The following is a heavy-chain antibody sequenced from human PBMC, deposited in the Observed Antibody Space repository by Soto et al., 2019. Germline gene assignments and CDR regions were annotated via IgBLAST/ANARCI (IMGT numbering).Heavy chain of an antibody. J-gene: IGHJ4*02. CDR3: ARGRYGDS. CDR2: ISAHNGNT. V-gene: IGHV1-18*01. CDR1: GYTFTSYG. D-gene: IGHD1-1*01. Sequence: QVHLVQSGAEVKKPGASVKVSCKASGYTFTSYGITWVRQAPGQGLEWMGWISAHNGNTDYAQKLQGRVIVTRDTSTSTAYMELRGLGSDDTAVYYCARGRYGDSWGQGALVTVSS.